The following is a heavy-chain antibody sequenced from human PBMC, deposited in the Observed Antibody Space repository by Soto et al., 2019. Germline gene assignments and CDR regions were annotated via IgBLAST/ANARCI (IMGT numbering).Heavy chain of an antibody. Sequence: PSETLSLTCTVSGGSISSGDYSCSWIRQPPGKGLEWIGYIYYSGSTYYNPSLKSRVTISVDTSKNQFSLKLSSVTAADTAVYYCARVRHINAFDIWGQRTMVTVSS. V-gene: IGHV4-30-4*01. J-gene: IGHJ3*02. CDR2: IYYSGST. CDR3: ARVRHINAFDI. CDR1: GGSISSGDYS. D-gene: IGHD1-20*01.